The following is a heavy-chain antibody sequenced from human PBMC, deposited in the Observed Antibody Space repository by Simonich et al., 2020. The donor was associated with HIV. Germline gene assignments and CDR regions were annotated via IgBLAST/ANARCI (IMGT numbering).Heavy chain of an antibody. CDR1: GFTFSSYA. CDR3: ASGGSISSVWADDY. J-gene: IGHJ4*02. CDR2: ISYDGSNK. Sequence: QVQLVESGGGVGQPGRSLRLSCAASGFTFSSYAMHWVRQAPGKGLEWGAVISYDGSNKYYADSVKGRFTISRDNSNNTLDLQMNSLRVEDTAVYYCASGGSISSVWADDYWGQGTLVTVSS. D-gene: IGHD3-16*01. V-gene: IGHV3-30*07.